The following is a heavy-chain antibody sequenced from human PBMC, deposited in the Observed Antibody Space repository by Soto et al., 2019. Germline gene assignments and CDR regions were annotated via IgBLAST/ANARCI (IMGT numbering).Heavy chain of an antibody. Sequence: SETLSLTCAVYGGSLSGYYWSWIRQPPGKALEWIGEINHSGNTNYNPSLKSRVTISVDTSRNQLFLNLSSVTAADTAMYYCARHHVRGRTIAGAAEFWGQGTLVTVSS. D-gene: IGHD1-26*01. CDR2: INHSGNT. CDR3: ARHHVRGRTIAGAAEF. CDR1: GGSLSGYY. V-gene: IGHV4-34*01. J-gene: IGHJ4*02.